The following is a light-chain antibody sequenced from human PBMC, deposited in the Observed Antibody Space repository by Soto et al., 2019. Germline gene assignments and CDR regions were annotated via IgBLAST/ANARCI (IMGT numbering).Light chain of an antibody. J-gene: IGLJ2*01. CDR1: SSNIGAGYD. CDR3: QSYDSSLSAVV. Sequence: QSVLTQPPSVSGAPGQRVTISCTWSSSNIGAGYDVHWYQQLPGTAPKLLIYGNNNRPSGVPDRFSGSKSGTSASLAITGLQAEDEADYYCQSYDSSLSAVVFGGGTKLTVL. V-gene: IGLV1-40*01. CDR2: GNN.